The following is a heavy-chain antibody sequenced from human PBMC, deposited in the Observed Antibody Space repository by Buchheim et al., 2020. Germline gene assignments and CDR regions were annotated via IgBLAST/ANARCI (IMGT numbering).Heavy chain of an antibody. V-gene: IGHV3-30*18. J-gene: IGHJ6*03. CDR1: GFTFRNYG. CDR3: VKSRSGYYPRNYYFYMHV. CDR2: ISEGGRNK. D-gene: IGHD3-3*01. Sequence: QVQLVESGGGVVQPGGSLRLSCGVSGFTFRNYGMHWARQAPGKGLEWVAVISEGGRNKYYTDSVKGRFTISRDNSKSTVDLQINSVRREDTAVYYCVKSRSGYYPRNYYFYMHVWGKGTT.